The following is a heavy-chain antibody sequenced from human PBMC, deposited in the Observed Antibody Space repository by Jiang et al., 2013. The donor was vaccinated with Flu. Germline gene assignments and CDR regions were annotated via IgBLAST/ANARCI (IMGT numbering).Heavy chain of an antibody. CDR3: ARLQESLSEWFDP. CDR2: IYYSGST. CDR1: GGSISSYY. J-gene: IGHJ5*02. D-gene: IGHD3-10*01. V-gene: IGHV4-59*01. Sequence: GPGLVKPSETLSLTCTVSGGSISSYYWSWIRQPPGKGLEWIGYIYYSGSTNYNPSLKSRVTISVDTSKNQFSLKLSSVTAADTAVYYCARLQESLSEWFDPWGQGTLVTVSS.